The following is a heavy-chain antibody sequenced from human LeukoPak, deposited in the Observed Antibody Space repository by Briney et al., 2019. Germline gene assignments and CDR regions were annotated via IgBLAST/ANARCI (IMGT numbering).Heavy chain of an antibody. V-gene: IGHV1-69*01. CDR3: AKDARRSSGWWFFDH. D-gene: IGHD6-19*01. CDR1: GGTFSSYA. CDR2: IIPIFGTA. Sequence: SVKVSCKASGGTFSSYAISWVRQAPRQGLEWMGGIIPIFGTANYAQKFQGRVTITADESTSTAYMELSSLRSEDTAVYYCAKDARRSSGWWFFDHWGQGTLVTVSS. J-gene: IGHJ4*02.